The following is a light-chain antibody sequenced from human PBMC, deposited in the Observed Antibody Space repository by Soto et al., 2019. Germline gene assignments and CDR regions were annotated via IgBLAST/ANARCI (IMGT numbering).Light chain of an antibody. CDR1: ERLTGN. Sequence: TQSPVTLSLSPGERATLSCRASERLTGNLAWYQHRPGQAPRLLIYEVSTRATYIPARFSGRGSRTEFTLTISSLQAEDSAVYYCQQYQDWPRTFGQGTKVDIK. J-gene: IGKJ1*01. V-gene: IGKV3-15*01. CDR3: QQYQDWPRT. CDR2: EVS.